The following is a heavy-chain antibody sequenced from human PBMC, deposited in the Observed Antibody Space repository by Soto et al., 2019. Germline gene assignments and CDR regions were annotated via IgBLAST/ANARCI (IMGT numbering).Heavy chain of an antibody. D-gene: IGHD5-12*01. Sequence: PGGSLRLSCAASGFTVSSYGMHWVRQAPGKGLEWVAVISYDGSNKYYADSVKGRFTISRDNSRNTLYLQMNSLRAEDTAVYDCATRGYSGYDFGYGGQGT. CDR3: ATRGYSGYDFGY. V-gene: IGHV3-30*03. CDR2: ISYDGSNK. CDR1: GFTVSSYG. J-gene: IGHJ4*02.